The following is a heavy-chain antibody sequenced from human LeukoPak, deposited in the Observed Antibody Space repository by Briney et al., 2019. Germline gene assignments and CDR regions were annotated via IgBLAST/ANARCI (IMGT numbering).Heavy chain of an antibody. V-gene: IGHV3-23*01. CDR2: ISGSGGST. J-gene: IGHJ3*02. CDR1: GFTFSSYA. D-gene: IGHD4-17*01. Sequence: GGSLRLSCAASGFTFSSYAMSWVRQAPGKGLEWVSAISGSGGSTYYADSVKGRFTISRDNSKSTLYLQMNSLRVEDTAVYYCAKDRLSGYGDYRAPAFDIWGQGTMVTVSS. CDR3: AKDRLSGYGDYRAPAFDI.